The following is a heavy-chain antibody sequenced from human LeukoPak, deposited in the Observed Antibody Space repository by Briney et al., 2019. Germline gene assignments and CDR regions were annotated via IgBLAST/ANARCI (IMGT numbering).Heavy chain of an antibody. J-gene: IGHJ4*02. D-gene: IGHD6-19*01. CDR1: GYTFTGYY. CDR3: ASHGIAVAGTYFDY. CDR2: INPNSGGT. V-gene: IGHV1-2*02. Sequence: ASVTVSCKASGYTFTGYYMHWVRQAPGQGLEWMGWINPNSGGTNYAQKFQGRVTMTRDTSISTAYMELSRLRSDDTPVYYCASHGIAVAGTYFDYWGQGTLVTVSS.